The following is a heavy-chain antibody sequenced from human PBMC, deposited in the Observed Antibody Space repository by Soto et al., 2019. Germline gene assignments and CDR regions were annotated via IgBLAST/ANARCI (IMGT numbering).Heavy chain of an antibody. CDR2: ISGSGGST. CDR1: GFTFSSYA. V-gene: IGHV3-23*01. Sequence: EVQLLESGGGLVQPGGSLRLSCAASGFTFSSYAMSWVRQAPGKGLEWVSAISGSGGSTYYADSVKGRFTISRDNSKTTLYLQMNSLRAEDTAVYYCAKFSYGYDYYYGMDVWGQGTTVTVSS. CDR3: AKFSYGYDYYYGMDV. J-gene: IGHJ6*02. D-gene: IGHD5-18*01.